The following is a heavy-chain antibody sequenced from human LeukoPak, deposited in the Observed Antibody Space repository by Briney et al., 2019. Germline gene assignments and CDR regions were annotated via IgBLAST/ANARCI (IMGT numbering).Heavy chain of an antibody. V-gene: IGHV3-21*01. CDR1: GFILSDHT. D-gene: IGHD2-2*02. CDR2: ISSDSSYR. J-gene: IGHJ6*02. CDR3: ARGSCARTSCYTSGAYYYAMNA. Sequence: GGSLRLSYAASGFILSDHTMMWVRQTPGRGLEWVSSISSDSSYRYYGDSVKGRFSISRDNAKNSLYLQVNSLRAEDSAVYYCARGSCARTSCYTSGAYYYAMNAWGQGTTVTVSS.